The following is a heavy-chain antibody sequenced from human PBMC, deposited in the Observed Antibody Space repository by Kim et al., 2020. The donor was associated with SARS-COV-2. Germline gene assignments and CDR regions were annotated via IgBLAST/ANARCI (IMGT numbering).Heavy chain of an antibody. CDR3: ARHLLWFGEASYGMDV. J-gene: IGHJ6*02. V-gene: IGHV4-59*08. CDR1: GGSISSYY. Sequence: SETLSLTCTVSGGSISSYYWSWIRQPPGKGLEWIGYIYYSGSTNYNPSLKSRVTISVDTSKNQFSLKLSSVTAADTAVYYCARHLLWFGEASYGMDVWGQRTTVTVSS. D-gene: IGHD3-10*01. CDR2: IYYSGST.